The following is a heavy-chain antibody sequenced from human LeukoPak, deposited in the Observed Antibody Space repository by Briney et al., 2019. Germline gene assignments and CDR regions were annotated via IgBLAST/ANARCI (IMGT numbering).Heavy chain of an antibody. CDR1: GFTFSSYW. CDR2: INSDGSST. D-gene: IGHD4-17*01. Sequence: SGGSLRLSCAASGFTFSSYWMHWVRQAPGKGLVWVSRINSDGSSTSYADSVKGRFTISRDNAKNTMYLQMNSLRAEDTAVYYCARDWANDYGENYFDYWGQGTLVTVSS. CDR3: ARDWANDYGENYFDY. V-gene: IGHV3-74*01. J-gene: IGHJ4*02.